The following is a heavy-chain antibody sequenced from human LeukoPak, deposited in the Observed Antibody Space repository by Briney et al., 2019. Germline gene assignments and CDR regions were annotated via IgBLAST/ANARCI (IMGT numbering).Heavy chain of an antibody. J-gene: IGHJ5*02. Sequence: PSETLSLTCTVSGGSISSGGYYWSWIRQHPGKGLEWIGYIYYSGSTYYNPSLKSRVTISVDTSKNQYSLKLSSVTAADTAVYYCARGCIRAYCSGGSCRNWFDPWGQGTLVTVSS. CDR1: GGSISSGGYY. CDR3: ARGCIRAYCSGGSCRNWFDP. CDR2: IYYSGST. V-gene: IGHV4-31*03. D-gene: IGHD2-15*01.